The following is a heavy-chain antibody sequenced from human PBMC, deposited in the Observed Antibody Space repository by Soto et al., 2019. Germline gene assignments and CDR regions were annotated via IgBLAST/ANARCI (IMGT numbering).Heavy chain of an antibody. J-gene: IGHJ4*02. V-gene: IGHV3-23*01. D-gene: IGHD2-15*01. CDR3: AKDADFSRGGSCYGY. CDR2: ISGSGGST. Sequence: GESLKISCAASGFTFSSYAMSWVRQAPGKGLEWVSAISGSGGSTYYADSVKGRFTISRDNSKNTLYLQMNSLRAEDTAVYYCAKDADFSRGGSCYGYWGQGTLVTVSS. CDR1: GFTFSSYA.